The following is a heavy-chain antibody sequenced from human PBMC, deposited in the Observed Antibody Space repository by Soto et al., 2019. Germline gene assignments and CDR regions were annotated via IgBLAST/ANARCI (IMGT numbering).Heavy chain of an antibody. CDR1: GVIFSTYA. D-gene: IGHD3-10*01. CDR2: IIPIFGTP. J-gene: IGHJ4*02. V-gene: IGHV1-69*01. CDR3: ARDRDDYGSGNYYNRIDF. Sequence: QVQLVPAGAEVKKPGSSVKFSCNAAGVIFSTYAISWLRQAPGQGPEWMGGIIPIFGTPNYAQRFQGRATITADESTSTAYMELSRLRSEDTAVYYCARDRDDYGSGNYYNRIDFWGQGTLVTVSS.